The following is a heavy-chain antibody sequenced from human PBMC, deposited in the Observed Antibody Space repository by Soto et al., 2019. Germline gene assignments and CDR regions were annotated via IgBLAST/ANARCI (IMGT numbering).Heavy chain of an antibody. J-gene: IGHJ5*02. D-gene: IGHD6-13*01. Sequence: QVQLVESGGGLVQPGGSLRLSCAASGFTFSDYYMSWIRQAPGKGLEWVSYISSSSSYTNYADSVKGRFTISRDNAKNSLYLQMNSLRAEDTAVYYCARVLSSSCFDPWGQGTLVTVSS. CDR2: ISSSSSYT. CDR3: ARVLSSSCFDP. CDR1: GFTFSDYY. V-gene: IGHV3-11*06.